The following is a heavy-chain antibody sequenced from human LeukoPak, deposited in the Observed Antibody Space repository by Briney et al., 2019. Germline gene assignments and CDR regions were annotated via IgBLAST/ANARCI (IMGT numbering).Heavy chain of an antibody. J-gene: IGHJ4*02. CDR1: GFTFSGSA. CDR2: IRGKANSYAT. CDR3: TRRIVGAIPFDY. D-gene: IGHD1-26*01. V-gene: IGHV3-73*01. Sequence: GGSLRLSCAASGFTFSGSAMHWVRQASGKGLEWVGRIRGKANSYATAYAASVKGRFTISRDDSKNTAYLQMNSLKTEDTAVYYCTRRIVGAIPFDYWGQGTLVTVSS.